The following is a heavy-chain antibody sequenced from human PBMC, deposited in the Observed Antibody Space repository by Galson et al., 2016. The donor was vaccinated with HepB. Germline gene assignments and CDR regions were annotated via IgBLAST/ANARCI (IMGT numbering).Heavy chain of an antibody. CDR1: GFTFTSAW. CDR3: TTRPKYFDL. J-gene: IGHJ4*02. D-gene: IGHD6-6*01. V-gene: IGHV3-15*01. CDR2: IKGKSEGGTT. Sequence: SLRLSCAASGFTFTSAWMSWVRQAPGKGREWVGRIKGKSEGGTTDYAEPVKGRFFISRDKEANMMYLKMNSLKIEDTGVYYCTTRPKYFDLWGQGTLVTVSS.